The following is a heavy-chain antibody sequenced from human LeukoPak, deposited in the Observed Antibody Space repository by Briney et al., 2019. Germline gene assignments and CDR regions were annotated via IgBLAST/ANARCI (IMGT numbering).Heavy chain of an antibody. CDR2: ISGSGGST. J-gene: IGHJ3*02. V-gene: IGHV3-23*01. D-gene: IGHD3-22*01. CDR3: AREHHYYDSSGYLYDAFDI. CDR1: GFTFSSYA. Sequence: PGGSLRLSCAASGFTFSSYAMSWVRQAPGKGLEWVSAISGSGGSTYYADSVKGRFTISRDNSKNTLYLQMNSLRAEDTAVYYCAREHHYYDSSGYLYDAFDIWGQGTMVTVSS.